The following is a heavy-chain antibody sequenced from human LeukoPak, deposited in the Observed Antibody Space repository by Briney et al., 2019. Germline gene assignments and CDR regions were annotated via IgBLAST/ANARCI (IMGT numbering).Heavy chain of an antibody. Sequence: PGRSLRLSCAASGFTFSSYGMHWVRQAPGKGLEWVAVIWYDGSNKYYADSVKGRFTISRDNSKNTLYLQMNSLRAEDTAVYYCARDKGYGSACLDYWGQGTLVTVSS. CDR2: IWYDGSNK. V-gene: IGHV3-33*01. CDR1: GFTFSSYG. J-gene: IGHJ4*02. D-gene: IGHD6-19*01. CDR3: ARDKGYGSACLDY.